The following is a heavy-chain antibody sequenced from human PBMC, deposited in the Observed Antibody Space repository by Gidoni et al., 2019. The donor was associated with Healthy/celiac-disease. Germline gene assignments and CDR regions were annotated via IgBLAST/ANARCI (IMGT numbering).Heavy chain of an antibody. D-gene: IGHD1-26*01. CDR2: IKSKTDGGTT. J-gene: IGHJ4*02. Sequence: EVQLVEPGGGLVKPGGSLRLSRAVPGLPFSNAWMSWVRQAPGKGLEWVCRIKSKTDGGTTDYAAPVKGRFTISRDDSKNTLYLQMNSLKTEDTAVYYCTTVPQDSGYFDYWGQGTLVTVSS. CDR1: GLPFSNAW. V-gene: IGHV3-15*01. CDR3: TTVPQDSGYFDY.